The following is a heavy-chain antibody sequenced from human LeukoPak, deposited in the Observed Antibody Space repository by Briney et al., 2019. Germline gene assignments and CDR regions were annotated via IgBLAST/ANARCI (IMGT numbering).Heavy chain of an antibody. CDR1: GGSISSNNW. CDR3: ARVNINNWHSCDY. J-gene: IGHJ4*02. D-gene: IGHD1-1*01. CDR2: IYHSGSP. V-gene: IGHV4-4*02. Sequence: SETLSLTCAVSGGSISSNNWWGWVRQPPGKGLEWIGEIYHSGSPNYNPSLQTRVTISVDKSRNHFSPNLSSVTAADTAVYYCARVNINNWHSCDYWGQGTLVTVSS.